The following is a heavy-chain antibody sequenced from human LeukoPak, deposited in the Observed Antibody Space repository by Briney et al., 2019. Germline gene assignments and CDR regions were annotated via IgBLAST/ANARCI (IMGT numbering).Heavy chain of an antibody. Sequence: TGGSLRLSCAASGFTFSSYGMHWVRQAPGKRLEWVAVIWYDGSNKYYADSVKGRFTISRDNSKNTLYLQMNSLRAEDTAVYYCAKGYSSSWYRYYYYYMDVWGKGTTVTVSS. CDR2: IWYDGSNK. D-gene: IGHD6-13*01. V-gene: IGHV3-33*06. J-gene: IGHJ6*03. CDR3: AKGYSSSWYRYYYYYMDV. CDR1: GFTFSSYG.